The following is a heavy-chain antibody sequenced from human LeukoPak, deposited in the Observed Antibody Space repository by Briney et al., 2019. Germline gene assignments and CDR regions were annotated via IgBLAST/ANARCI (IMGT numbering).Heavy chain of an antibody. V-gene: IGHV3-20*04. CDR2: INWNGGST. J-gene: IGHJ4*02. D-gene: IGHD3-3*01. CDR1: GFTFDDYG. CDR3: ARDLESGYYFDY. Sequence: GGSLRLSCAASGFTFDDYGMSWVHQAPGKWLECVSGINWNGGSTGYADSVKGRFTISRDNAKNSLYLQMNSLRAEDTALYYCARDLESGYYFDYWGQGTLVTVSS.